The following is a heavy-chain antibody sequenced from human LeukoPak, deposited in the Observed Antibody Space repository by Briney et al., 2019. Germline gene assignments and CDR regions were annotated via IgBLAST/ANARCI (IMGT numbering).Heavy chain of an antibody. D-gene: IGHD1-1*01. CDR2: FSGGSGST. CDR1: GFTFNYYA. CDR3: ANDGATGSSSDAFDV. J-gene: IGHJ3*01. V-gene: IGHV3-23*01. Sequence: PGGSLRLSCAGTGFTFNYYAWSWLGQAPGKGLEWVSGFSGGSGSTYYADSVKGRFSISRDNSKNMLYLQMNSLRAEDTALYYCANDGATGSSSDAFDVWGQGTMVTVSS.